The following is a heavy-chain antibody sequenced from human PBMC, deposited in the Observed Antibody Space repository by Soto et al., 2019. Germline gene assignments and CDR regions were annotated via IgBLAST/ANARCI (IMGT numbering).Heavy chain of an antibody. CDR1: GFTFSSYS. J-gene: IGHJ6*01. D-gene: IGHD1-26*01. Sequence: EVQLVESGGGLVKPGGSLRLSCAASGFTFSSYSMNWVRQAPGKGLEWVSSISSSSSYIYYADSVKGRFTISRDNAKNSLYLQMNSLRAEDTAVYYCAREVHMGGSYREYYYYYGMDVW. V-gene: IGHV3-21*01. CDR3: AREVHMGGSYREYYYYYGMDV. CDR2: ISSSSSYI.